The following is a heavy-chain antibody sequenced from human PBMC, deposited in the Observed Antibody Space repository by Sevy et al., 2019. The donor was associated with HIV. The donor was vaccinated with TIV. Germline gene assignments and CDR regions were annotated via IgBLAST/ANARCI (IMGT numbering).Heavy chain of an antibody. CDR3: ARRLSSAWYFDF. D-gene: IGHD6-19*01. CDR1: GFSVSRNH. V-gene: IGHV3-53*01. J-gene: IGHJ4*02. CDR2: IYSDGTT. Sequence: GGSLRLSCAASGFSVSRNHINWVRQAPGKGQEWISVIYSDGTTQYADSVKGRFTISRDTSNNTVYLQVSSLRDDDTAVYYCARRLSSAWYFDFWGPGTLVTVSS.